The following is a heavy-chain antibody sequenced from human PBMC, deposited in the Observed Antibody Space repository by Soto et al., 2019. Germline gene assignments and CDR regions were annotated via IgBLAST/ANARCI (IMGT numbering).Heavy chain of an antibody. J-gene: IGHJ4*01. CDR3: TDCPPNGGFDF. CDR1: GYTFTSYE. D-gene: IGHD2-21*02. V-gene: IGHV1-8*01. Sequence: GASVKVSCKASGYTFTSYEINWVRQTAGQGLEWMGWMSPKTANTGYAQKFQGRVTMTRSTSISTAYMELSSLTSEDTAVYYCTDCPPNGGFDFWGQGTPVTVSS. CDR2: MSPKTANT.